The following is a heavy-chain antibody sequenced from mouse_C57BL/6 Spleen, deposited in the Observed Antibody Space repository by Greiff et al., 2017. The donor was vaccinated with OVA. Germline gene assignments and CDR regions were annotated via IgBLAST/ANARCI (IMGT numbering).Heavy chain of an antibody. D-gene: IGHD1-1*01. J-gene: IGHJ4*01. CDR3: TREGFITTVVADAMDY. CDR2: IDPETGGT. CDR1: GYPFTDYE. Sequence: VQLQQSGAELVRPGASVTLSCKASGYPFTDYEMHWVKQTPVHGLEWIGAIDPETGGTASNQKFKGKAILTADKSSSTAYMELRSLTSEDSAVYYCTREGFITTVVADAMDYWGQGTSVTVSS. V-gene: IGHV1-15*01.